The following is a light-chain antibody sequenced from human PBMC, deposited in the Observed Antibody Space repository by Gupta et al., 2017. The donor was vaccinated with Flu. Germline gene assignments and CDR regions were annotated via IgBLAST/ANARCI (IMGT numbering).Light chain of an antibody. J-gene: IGKJ1*01. Sequence: GDRVTITCRASETFSTWVAWYQHKAGRVPRLLIYKTSILESGVPSRFSGSGSGTDFTLTISSLQPDDFGTYYCQKYNSFLWTFGQGTKVDIK. CDR3: QKYNSFLWT. CDR1: ETFSTW. V-gene: IGKV1-5*03. CDR2: KTS.